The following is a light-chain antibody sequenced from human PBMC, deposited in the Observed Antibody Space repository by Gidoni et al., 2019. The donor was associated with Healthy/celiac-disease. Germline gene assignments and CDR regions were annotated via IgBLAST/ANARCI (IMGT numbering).Light chain of an antibody. V-gene: IGKV4-1*01. Sequence: DIVMTQSPDSLAVSLGERATINCKSSQSVFYSSNNKNYLACYQQKPGQPPKLLIYWASTRESGVPDRFSCSGSGTDFTLTISILQAEDVAVYYCQQYYSTLALTFGGGTKVEIK. CDR3: QQYYSTLALT. J-gene: IGKJ4*01. CDR1: QSVFYSSNNKNY. CDR2: WAS.